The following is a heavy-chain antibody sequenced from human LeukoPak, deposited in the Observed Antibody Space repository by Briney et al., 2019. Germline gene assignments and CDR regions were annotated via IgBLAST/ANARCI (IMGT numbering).Heavy chain of an antibody. J-gene: IGHJ3*02. CDR3: ARRALPPAYCGGDCFDAFDI. CDR1: GYRFTSYW. D-gene: IGHD2-21*02. CDR2: IDPSDSYT. V-gene: IGHV5-10-1*01. Sequence: GESLKISCKRSGYRFTSYWISWVRQMPGKDLEWMGRIDPSDSYTNYSPSFQGHVTISADKSISTAYLQWSSMKASDTAMYYCARRALPPAYCGGDCFDAFDIWGQGTMVTVSS.